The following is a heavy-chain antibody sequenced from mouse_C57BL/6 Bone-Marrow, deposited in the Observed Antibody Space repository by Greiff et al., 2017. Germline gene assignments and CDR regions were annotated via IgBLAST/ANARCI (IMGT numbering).Heavy chain of an antibody. J-gene: IGHJ3*01. D-gene: IGHD4-1*01. V-gene: IGHV1-54*01. CDR1: GYAFTNYL. Sequence: QVQLQQSGAELVRPGTSVKVSCKASGYAFTNYLIEWVKQRPGQGLEWIGVINPGGGGTNYNEKFKGKATLTADKSSSTAYMQLSSLTSEDSAVYVCARSKNWDSWFAYWGQGTLVTVSA. CDR3: ARSKNWDSWFAY. CDR2: INPGGGGT.